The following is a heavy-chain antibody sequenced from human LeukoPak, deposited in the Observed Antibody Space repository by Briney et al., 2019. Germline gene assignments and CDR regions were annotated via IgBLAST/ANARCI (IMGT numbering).Heavy chain of an antibody. CDR2: INHSGST. D-gene: IGHD2-2*01. J-gene: IGHJ4*02. Sequence: SESLSLTCAVYGGSFSGFYWSWIRQPPGKGLEWIGEINHSGSTNYNPSLKSRVTIAVDTSKNQSSLKLSSVTAADTAVYYCAYCSSTSCYSWGQGTLVTVPS. CDR1: GGSFSGFY. V-gene: IGHV4-34*01. CDR3: AYCSSTSCYS.